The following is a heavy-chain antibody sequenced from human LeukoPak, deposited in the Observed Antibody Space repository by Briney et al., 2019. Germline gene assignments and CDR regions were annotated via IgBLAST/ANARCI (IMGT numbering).Heavy chain of an antibody. J-gene: IGHJ5*02. CDR1: GFTFSSYE. CDR2: ISGSGGST. V-gene: IGHV3-48*03. D-gene: IGHD6-19*01. Sequence: GGSLRLSCAASGFTFSSYEMNWVRQAPGKGLEWVSAISGSGGSTYYADSVKGRFTISRDNAKNSLYLQMNSLRAEDTAVYYCARASSGWYNWFDPWGQGTLVTVSS. CDR3: ARASSGWYNWFDP.